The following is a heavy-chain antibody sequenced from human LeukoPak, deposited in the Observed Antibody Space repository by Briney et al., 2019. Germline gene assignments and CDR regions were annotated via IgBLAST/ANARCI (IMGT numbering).Heavy chain of an antibody. J-gene: IGHJ4*02. Sequence: ASVTVSCKASGYTFTSYGISWVRQAPGQGLEWMGWISAYNGNTNYAQKLQGRVTMTTDTSTSTAYMELRSLRSDDTAVYYCARGSYYYDSSGYRWRSFHFDYWGQGTLVTVSS. CDR1: GYTFTSYG. CDR3: ARGSYYYDSSGYRWRSFHFDY. D-gene: IGHD3-22*01. V-gene: IGHV1-18*01. CDR2: ISAYNGNT.